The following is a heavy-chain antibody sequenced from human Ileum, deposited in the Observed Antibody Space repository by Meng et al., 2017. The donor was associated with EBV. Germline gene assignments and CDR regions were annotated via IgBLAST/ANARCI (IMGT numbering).Heavy chain of an antibody. V-gene: IGHV4-34*02. J-gene: IGHJ5*02. CDR2: INHSGST. CDR1: WWFFSCFY. D-gene: IGHD3-22*01. Sequence: QVRAQQGGAGLVQASEALSLACSGWWWFFSCFYWGWIRQSPGKGLEWSGEINHSGSTNYNPSLKSRVTISVDTSKNQFSLKLTSVTAADTAVYYCAREARSSGYHPGIGPWGQGTLVTVSS. CDR3: AREARSSGYHPGIGP.